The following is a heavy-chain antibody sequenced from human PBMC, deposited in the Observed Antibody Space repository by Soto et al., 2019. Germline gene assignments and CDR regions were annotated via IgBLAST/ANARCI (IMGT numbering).Heavy chain of an antibody. CDR3: ARDGVGPFDY. V-gene: IGHV4-59*02. CDR1: GGSVSSYQ. Sequence: QVQLQESGPGLLKPSETLSLTCTISGGSVSSYQWSWIRQPPGKGLEWIGLTSYSGNTVYNPSLKSRVAFSVDTSKNHFSLTLTSVTAADTAVYYCARDGVGPFDYGGQGTLVTVSS. CDR2: TSYSGNT. D-gene: IGHD1-26*01. J-gene: IGHJ4*02.